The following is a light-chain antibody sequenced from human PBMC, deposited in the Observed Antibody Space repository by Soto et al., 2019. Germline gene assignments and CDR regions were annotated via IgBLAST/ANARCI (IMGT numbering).Light chain of an antibody. CDR1: SSDIGGYNY. CDR2: DVT. CDR3: SSHTRSSSLVL. Sequence: QSALTQPASVSGSPGQSITIACTGTSSDIGGYNYVSWYQQHPGKAPKLMIYDVTNRPSGVSNRFSGSKSGNTASLTISGLQAEDEADYYCSSHTRSSSLVLFGGGTQLTV. J-gene: IGLJ2*01. V-gene: IGLV2-14*03.